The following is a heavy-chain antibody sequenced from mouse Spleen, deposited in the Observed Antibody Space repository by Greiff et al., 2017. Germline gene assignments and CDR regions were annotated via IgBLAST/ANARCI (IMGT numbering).Heavy chain of an antibody. D-gene: IGHD1-1*02. CDR3: ARPLWDSYAMDY. CDR1: GSTFSSYT. J-gene: IGHJ4*01. CDR2: ISSGGGNT. Sequence: DVKLVESGGGLVKPGGSLKLSCAASGSTFSSYTMSWVRQTPAKRLEWVATISSGGGNTYYPDSVKGRFTISRDNARNTLYLQMSSLRSEDTAMYYCARPLWDSYAMDYWGQGTSVTVSS. V-gene: IGHV5-9*04.